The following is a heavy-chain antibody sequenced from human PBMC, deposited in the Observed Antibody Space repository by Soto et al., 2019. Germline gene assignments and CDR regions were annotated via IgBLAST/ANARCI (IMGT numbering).Heavy chain of an antibody. D-gene: IGHD3-22*01. Sequence: GGSLRLSCAASGFTFSSYGMHWVRQAPGKGLEWVAVISYDGSNKYYADSVKGRFTISRDNSKNTLYLQMNSLRAEDTAVYYCARDRVGVYDSSGSDYWGQGTLVTVSS. J-gene: IGHJ4*02. CDR3: ARDRVGVYDSSGSDY. CDR2: ISYDGSNK. CDR1: GFTFSSYG. V-gene: IGHV3-30*03.